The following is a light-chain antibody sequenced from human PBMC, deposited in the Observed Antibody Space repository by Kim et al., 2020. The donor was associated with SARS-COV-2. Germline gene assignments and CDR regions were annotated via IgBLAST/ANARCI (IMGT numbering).Light chain of an antibody. CDR1: SSNIGNNY. V-gene: IGLV1-51*01. CDR2: DNN. Sequence: GERVTMSCSGSSSNIGNNYVSWYQQLPGTAPKLLIYDNNKRPSGIPDRFSGSKSGTSATLGITGLQTGDEAEYYCGTWDSSLSAWVFGGGTQLTVL. CDR3: GTWDSSLSAWV. J-gene: IGLJ3*02.